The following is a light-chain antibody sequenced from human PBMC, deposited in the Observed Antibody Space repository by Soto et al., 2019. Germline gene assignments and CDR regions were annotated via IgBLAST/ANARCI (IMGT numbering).Light chain of an antibody. CDR1: SSDVGGYNY. CDR2: DVS. CDR3: SSYTSSSTSVV. V-gene: IGLV2-14*01. Sequence: QSVLTRPASVSGAPGEAITISCTGTSSDVGGYNYVSWYQQHPGKAPKLMIYDVSNRPSGVSNRFSGSKSGNTASLTISGLQAEDEADYYCSSYTSSSTSVVFGGGTQLTVL. J-gene: IGLJ2*01.